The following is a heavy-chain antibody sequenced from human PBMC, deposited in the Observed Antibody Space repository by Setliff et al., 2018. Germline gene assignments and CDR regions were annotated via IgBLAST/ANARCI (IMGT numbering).Heavy chain of an antibody. D-gene: IGHD3-22*01. CDR3: ARDRYDSSGPLDFDI. CDR1: GGSISSYY. V-gene: IGHV4-59*01. Sequence: PSETLSLTCTVSGGSISSYYWSWIRQPPGKGLEWIGYIYYSGSTNYNPSLKSRVTISVDTSKNQFSLKLSSVTAADTAVYYCARDRYDSSGPLDFDIWGQGTMVTVSS. J-gene: IGHJ3*02. CDR2: IYYSGST.